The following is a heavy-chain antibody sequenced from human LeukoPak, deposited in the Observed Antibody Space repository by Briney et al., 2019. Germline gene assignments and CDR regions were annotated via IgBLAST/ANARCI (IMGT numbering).Heavy chain of an antibody. CDR1: GFTFSSYA. V-gene: IGHV3-23*01. Sequence: PGGSLRLSCAASGFTFSSYAMSWVRQAPGKGLEWVSTINGGGVNTHYADSVGGRFTISRDNSKNTLFLQMNSLRDEDTAVYYCAKPRYYYGSGSPYYWGQGTLVTVSS. CDR3: AKPRYYYGSGSPYY. J-gene: IGHJ4*02. D-gene: IGHD3-10*01. CDR2: INGGGVNT.